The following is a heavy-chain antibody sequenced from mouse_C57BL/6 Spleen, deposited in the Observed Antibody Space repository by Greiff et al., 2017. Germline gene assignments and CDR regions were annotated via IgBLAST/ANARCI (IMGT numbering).Heavy chain of an antibody. D-gene: IGHD1-1*01. J-gene: IGHJ4*01. CDR2: ISNGGGST. CDR1: GFTFSDYY. V-gene: IGHV5-12*01. CDR3: ARRYYYGRRVAEAMDD. Sequence: EVKLMESGGGLVQPGGSLKLSCAASGFTFSDYYMYWVRQTPEKRLEWVAYISNGGGSTYYPDTVKGRYTISRDNAKNTPYLQMSSLKSEDAAMYYCARRYYYGRRVAEAMDDWGQGTSVTVSS.